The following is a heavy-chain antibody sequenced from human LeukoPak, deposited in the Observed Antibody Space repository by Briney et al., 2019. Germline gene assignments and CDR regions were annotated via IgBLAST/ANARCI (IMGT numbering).Heavy chain of an antibody. CDR3: ARASYSSSWFDPYYYMDV. J-gene: IGHJ6*03. D-gene: IGHD6-13*01. Sequence: GASVKVSCKASGGTFSSYAISWVRQAPGQGLEWMGGIIPIFGTANYAQKFQGRVTITADKSTSTAYMELSSLRSEDTAVYYCARASYSSSWFDPYYYMDVWGKGTTVTVSS. V-gene: IGHV1-69*06. CDR2: IIPIFGTA. CDR1: GGTFSSYA.